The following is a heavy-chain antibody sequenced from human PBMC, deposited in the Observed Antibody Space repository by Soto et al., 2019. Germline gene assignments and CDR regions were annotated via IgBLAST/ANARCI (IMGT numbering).Heavy chain of an antibody. V-gene: IGHV3-9*01. J-gene: IGHJ4*02. CDR3: AKSFMVRGVGYFDY. CDR2: ISWNSGSI. CDR1: GFTFDDYA. D-gene: IGHD3-10*01. Sequence: GGSLRLSCAASGFTFDDYAMHWVRQAPGKGLEWVSGISWNSGSIGYADSVKGRFTISRDNSKNTLYLQMNSLRAEDTAVYYCAKSFMVRGVGYFDYWGQGTLVTVSS.